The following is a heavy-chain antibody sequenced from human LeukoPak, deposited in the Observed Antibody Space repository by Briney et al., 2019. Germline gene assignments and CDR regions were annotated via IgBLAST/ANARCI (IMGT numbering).Heavy chain of an antibody. Sequence: SETLSLTCTVSGGSISSSSYYWGWIRQPPGEGLEWIGSIYYSGSTYYNPSLKSRVTISVDTSKNQFSLKLSSVTAADTAVYYCASRLRSLVVVPAAMDYWGQGTLVTVSS. J-gene: IGHJ4*02. V-gene: IGHV4-39*01. CDR2: IYYSGST. CDR3: ASRLRSLVVVPAAMDY. D-gene: IGHD2-2*01. CDR1: GGSISSSSYY.